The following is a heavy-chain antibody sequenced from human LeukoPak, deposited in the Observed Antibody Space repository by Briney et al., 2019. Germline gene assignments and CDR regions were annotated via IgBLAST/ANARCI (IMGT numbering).Heavy chain of an antibody. Sequence: PGGSLRLSCAGSGFMFSNYWMSWVRQAPGKGLEWVANINQDGSDKHYVDSVKGRFTTSRDSAKNSLYLQMNSLTAEDTAVYYCARLGDSSGYYDYWGQGTLVTVPS. D-gene: IGHD3-22*01. CDR1: GFMFSNYW. CDR3: ARLGDSSGYYDY. CDR2: INQDGSDK. V-gene: IGHV3-7*01. J-gene: IGHJ4*02.